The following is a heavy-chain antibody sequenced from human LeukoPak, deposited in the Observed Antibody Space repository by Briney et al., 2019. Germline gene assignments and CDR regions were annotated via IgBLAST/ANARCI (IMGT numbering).Heavy chain of an antibody. V-gene: IGHV3-30*03. CDR2: ISYDGSNK. CDR1: GFTFSSYG. D-gene: IGHD3-10*01. CDR3: ARYHLGSYFRDPFDH. J-gene: IGHJ4*02. Sequence: GGSLRLSCAASGFTFSSYGMHWVRQAPGKGLEWVAVISYDGSNKYYADSVKGRFTVSRDNAKNSLYLQMDSLRAEDTAVYYCARYHLGSYFRDPFDHWGQGTLVTVSS.